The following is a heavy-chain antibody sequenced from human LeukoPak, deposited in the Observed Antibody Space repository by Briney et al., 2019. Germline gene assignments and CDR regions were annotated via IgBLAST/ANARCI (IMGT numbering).Heavy chain of an antibody. CDR1: GFTFSNYA. V-gene: IGHV3-23*01. CDR3: AREGTV. D-gene: IGHD4-11*01. J-gene: IGHJ4*02. Sequence: GGSLRLSCAASGFTFSNYAMTWVRQAPGEGLEWVSAITTSGGSTYYADSVKGRFTISRDTSKNTLYLQMNSLRAEDTAVYYCAREGTVRGQGTLVTVSS. CDR2: ITTSGGST.